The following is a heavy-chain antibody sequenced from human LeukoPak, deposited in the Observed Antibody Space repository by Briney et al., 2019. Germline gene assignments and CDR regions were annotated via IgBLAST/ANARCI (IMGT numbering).Heavy chain of an antibody. V-gene: IGHV3-21*01. CDR3: ARESSYYYGSGSSYYFDY. CDR1: GFTFSSYS. D-gene: IGHD3-10*01. Sequence: GGSLRLSCAASGFTFSSYSMNWVRQAPGKGLEWVTSICSSSSYIYYADSVKGRFTISRDNAKNSLYLQINSLRAEETAVYYCARESSYYYGSGSSYYFDYWGQGTLVTVST. CDR2: ICSSSSYI. J-gene: IGHJ4*02.